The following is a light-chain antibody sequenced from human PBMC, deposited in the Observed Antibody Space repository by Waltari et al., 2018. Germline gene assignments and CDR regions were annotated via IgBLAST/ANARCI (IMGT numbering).Light chain of an antibody. J-gene: IGLJ1*01. CDR1: SSDVGSYNL. Sequence: QSALTQPASVSGSPGQSITISCTGTSSDVGSYNLVSWYQQHPGKAPKLMIYEGSKRPSGVSNRFSGSKSGNTASLTISGLQAEDEADYSCCSYAGSSTLFGTGTKVTVL. CDR3: CSYAGSSTL. V-gene: IGLV2-23*01. CDR2: EGS.